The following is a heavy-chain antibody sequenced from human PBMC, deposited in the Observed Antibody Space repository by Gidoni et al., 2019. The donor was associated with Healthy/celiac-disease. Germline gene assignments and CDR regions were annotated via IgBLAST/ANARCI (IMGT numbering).Heavy chain of an antibody. CDR1: GFSLSPSGVG. Sequence: QITLKESGPTLVIPTQTLTLTCTFPGFSLSPSGVGVGWIRQPPGKALEWLALIYWNDDKRYSPSLKSRLNITKDTSKNKVVLTMTNMDPVDTATYYCAHTIVTGYYMKGAFDYWGQGTLVTVSS. CDR3: AHTIVTGYYMKGAFDY. D-gene: IGHD3-9*01. J-gene: IGHJ4*02. CDR2: IYWNDDK. V-gene: IGHV2-5*01.